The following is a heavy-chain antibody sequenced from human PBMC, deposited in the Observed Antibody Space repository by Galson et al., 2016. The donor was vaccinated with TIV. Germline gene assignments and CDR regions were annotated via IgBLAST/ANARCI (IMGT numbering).Heavy chain of an antibody. J-gene: IGHJ6*02. Sequence: SLRLSCAASGFTFGDYGMHWVRQAPGKGLEWVSGISSNSYYIGYADSVKGRFTISRDNAKNSLYLQMSNLRTQDTALYYCAKGRGYSYGSPQDYYYGMDVWGQGTPVSVSS. D-gene: IGHD5-18*01. V-gene: IGHV3-9*01. CDR1: GFTFGDYG. CDR3: AKGRGYSYGSPQDYYYGMDV. CDR2: ISSNSYYI.